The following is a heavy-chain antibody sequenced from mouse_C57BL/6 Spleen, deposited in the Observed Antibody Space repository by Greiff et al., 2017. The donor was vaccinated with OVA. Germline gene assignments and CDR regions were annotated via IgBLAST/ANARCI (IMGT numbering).Heavy chain of an antibody. CDR1: GYTFTSYT. Sequence: VQLQQSGAELARPGASVKMSCKASGYTFTSYTMHWVKQRPGQGLEWIGYINPSSGYTKYNQKFKDKATLTADKSSSTAYMQLSSLTSEDSAVYYCARSELRGYFDYWGQGTTLTVSS. V-gene: IGHV1-4*01. CDR2: INPSSGYT. CDR3: ARSELRGYFDY. J-gene: IGHJ2*01. D-gene: IGHD2-4*01.